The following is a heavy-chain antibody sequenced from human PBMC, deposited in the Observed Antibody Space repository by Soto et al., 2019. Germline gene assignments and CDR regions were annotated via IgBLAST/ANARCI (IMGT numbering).Heavy chain of an antibody. J-gene: IGHJ6*02. CDR2: ISSSSSYI. CDR1: GFNFSSHS. Sequence: GGSLRLSCAASGFNFSSHSMNWIRKNPGKGLEWVSSISSSSSYIYYADSVKGRFTISRDNAKNSLYLQMNSLRAEDTAVYYCARDQDGWRNYYYYGIDVWGQGPRSPSP. CDR3: ARDQDGWRNYYYYGIDV. V-gene: IGHV3-21*01. D-gene: IGHD6-19*01.